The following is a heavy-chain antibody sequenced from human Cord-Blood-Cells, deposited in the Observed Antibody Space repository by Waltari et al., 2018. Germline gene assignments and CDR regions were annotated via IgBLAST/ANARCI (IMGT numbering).Heavy chain of an antibody. CDR3: ARRGGGSYLDY. CDR1: GGSISSSSYH. D-gene: IGHD1-26*01. CDR2: IYYSGST. Sequence: QLQLQESGPGLVKPSETLSLTCTVSGGSISSSSYHWGWIRQPPGKGLEWIGSIYYSGSTYYNPSLKSRVTISVDTSKNQFSLKLSSVTAADTAVYYCARRGGGSYLDYWGQGTLVTVSS. J-gene: IGHJ4*02. V-gene: IGHV4-39*01.